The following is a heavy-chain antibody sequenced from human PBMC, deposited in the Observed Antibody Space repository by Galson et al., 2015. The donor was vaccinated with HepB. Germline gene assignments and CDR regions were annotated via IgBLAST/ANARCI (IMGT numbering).Heavy chain of an antibody. V-gene: IGHV4-39*01. Sequence: ETLSLTCTVSGGSISSSSYYWGWIRQPPGKGLEWIGSIYYSGSTYYNPSLKSRVTISVDTSKNQFSLKLSSVTAADTAVYYCAGGYDSSGYYLYYFDYWGQGTLVTVSS. J-gene: IGHJ4*02. CDR2: IYYSGST. CDR1: GGSISSSSYY. CDR3: AGGYDSSGYYLYYFDY. D-gene: IGHD3-22*01.